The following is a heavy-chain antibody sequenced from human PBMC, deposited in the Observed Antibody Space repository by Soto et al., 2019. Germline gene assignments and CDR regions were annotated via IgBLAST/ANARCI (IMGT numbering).Heavy chain of an antibody. D-gene: IGHD5-18*01. CDR3: AIFPVDTVTSLDY. J-gene: IGHJ4*02. CDR1: GFTFSRYW. Sequence: EVQLVESGGDLVQPGGFLRLSCATSGFTFSRYWMHWVRQVPGKGLVWVSRINSDGSSISYSDSVKGRFTISTDNVKNTLYLQMNSLRVEDSAVYYCAIFPVDTVTSLDYWGQGTLVTVSS. V-gene: IGHV3-74*01. CDR2: INSDGSSI.